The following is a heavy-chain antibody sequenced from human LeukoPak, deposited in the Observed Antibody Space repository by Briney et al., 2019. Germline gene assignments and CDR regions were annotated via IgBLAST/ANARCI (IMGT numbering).Heavy chain of an antibody. CDR1: GFTFSDFY. CDR3: ARTNYDILTGYPNWFDP. CDR2: ISSSGSTI. D-gene: IGHD3-9*01. J-gene: IGHJ5*02. V-gene: IGHV3-11*01. Sequence: PGGSLRLSCAASGFTFSDFYMSWLLQTPGKGLEWVSYISSSGSTIYYADSVKGRFTISRDNAKNSLYLQMNSLRAEDTAVYYCARTNYDILTGYPNWFDPWGQGTLVTVSS.